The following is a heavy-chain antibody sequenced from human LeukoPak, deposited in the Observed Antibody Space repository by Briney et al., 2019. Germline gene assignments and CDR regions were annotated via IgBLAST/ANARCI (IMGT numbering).Heavy chain of an antibody. D-gene: IGHD3-22*01. CDR1: GFTFSSYA. Sequence: GGSLRLSCAASGFTFSSYAMSWDRQAPGKGLEWVSAISGSGGSTYYADSVKGRFTISRDNSKNTLYLQMNSLRAEDTAVYYCAKGAYYDSSGYYIRPYYFDYWGQGTLVTVSS. J-gene: IGHJ4*02. CDR3: AKGAYYDSSGYYIRPYYFDY. V-gene: IGHV3-23*01. CDR2: ISGSGGST.